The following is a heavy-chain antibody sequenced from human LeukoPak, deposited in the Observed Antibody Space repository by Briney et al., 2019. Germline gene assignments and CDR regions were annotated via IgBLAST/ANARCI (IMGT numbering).Heavy chain of an antibody. CDR2: INPSGGST. CDR3: ARGGVLRFLEHLDY. V-gene: IGHV1-46*01. J-gene: IGHJ4*02. Sequence: ASVKVSCKASGDTFSSYYMHWVRQATGQGLERMGIINPSGGSTTYAQKFQGRVTMTRDTSTSTVYMELSSLRSEDTAVYYCARGGVLRFLEHLDYWGQGTLVTVSS. CDR1: GDTFSSYY. D-gene: IGHD3-3*01.